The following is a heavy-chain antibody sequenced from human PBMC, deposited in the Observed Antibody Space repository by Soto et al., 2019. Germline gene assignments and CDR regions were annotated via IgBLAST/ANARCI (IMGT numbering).Heavy chain of an antibody. V-gene: IGHV1-69*02. CDR3: ATNYGSGSTHFDY. Sequence: QVQLVQSGAEVKKPGSLVKVSCTASGGTFRFYTINWVRQVPGQGLEWMGRIIPMLRMANFAQKFQGRVTMTADESTSTAYLDLRSLKSEDTAVYYCATNYGSGSTHFDYWGQGTLVTVSS. D-gene: IGHD3-10*01. J-gene: IGHJ4*02. CDR1: GGTFRFYT. CDR2: IIPMLRMA.